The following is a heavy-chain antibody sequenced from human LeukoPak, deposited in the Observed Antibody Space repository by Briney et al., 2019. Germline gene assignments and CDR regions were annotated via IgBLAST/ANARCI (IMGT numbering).Heavy chain of an antibody. CDR2: IKQDGSEK. CDR1: GFTFSSYE. V-gene: IGHV3-7*01. CDR3: ARVSGYDIGGYFDY. J-gene: IGHJ4*02. Sequence: GGSLRLSCAASGFTFSSYEMNWVRQAPGKGLEWVANIKQDGSEKYYVDSVKGRFTISRDNAKNSLYLQMNSLRAEDTAVYYCARVSGYDIGGYFDYWGQGTLVTVSS. D-gene: IGHD5-12*01.